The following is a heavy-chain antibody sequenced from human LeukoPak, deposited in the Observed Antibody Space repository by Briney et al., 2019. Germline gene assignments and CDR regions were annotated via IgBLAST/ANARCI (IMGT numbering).Heavy chain of an antibody. CDR2: ISGTSGTI. Sequence: GGSLRLSCAASGLTFSAYCMNWVRQAPGKGLEWISYISGTSGTIYYADSLKGRFTISRDNAKNSLYLQMNSLRAEDTAVYYCARAPSSDYYSHFDYWGQGTLVTVSS. CDR3: ARAPSSDYYSHFDY. J-gene: IGHJ4*02. D-gene: IGHD3-22*01. V-gene: IGHV3-48*04. CDR1: GLTFSAYC.